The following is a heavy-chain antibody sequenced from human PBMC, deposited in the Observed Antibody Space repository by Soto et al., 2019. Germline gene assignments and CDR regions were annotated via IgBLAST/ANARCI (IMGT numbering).Heavy chain of an antibody. V-gene: IGHV2-5*02. J-gene: IGHJ4*02. CDR2: IYWDDDK. CDR3: ARKFCGSSSCPYYFDY. D-gene: IGHD2-2*01. CDR1: GFSLSTSGVG. Sequence: QITLKESGPTLVNPTQTLTLTCTFSGFSLSTSGVGVGWIRQPPGKALEWLALIYWDDDKRYSPSLKKRLIITKDTSKNQVVLTMTNMDPVDTGTYYCARKFCGSSSCPYYFDYWGQGTLVTVSS.